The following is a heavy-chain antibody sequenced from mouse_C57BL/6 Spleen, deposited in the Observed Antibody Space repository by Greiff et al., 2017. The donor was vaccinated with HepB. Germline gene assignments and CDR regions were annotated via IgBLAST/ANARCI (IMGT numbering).Heavy chain of an antibody. Sequence: EVQGVESGGGLVKPGGSLKLSCAASGFTFSDYGMHWVRQAPEKGLEWVAYISSGSSTIYYADTVKGRFNISRDNAKNTLFLQMTSLRSEDTAMYYCARPGYYGSIYWYFDVWGTGTTVTVSS. CDR1: GFTFSDYG. V-gene: IGHV5-17*01. CDR2: ISSGSSTI. D-gene: IGHD1-1*01. CDR3: ARPGYYGSIYWYFDV. J-gene: IGHJ1*03.